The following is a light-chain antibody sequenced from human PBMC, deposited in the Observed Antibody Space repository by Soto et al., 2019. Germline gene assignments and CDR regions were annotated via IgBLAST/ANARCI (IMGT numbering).Light chain of an antibody. Sequence: DTVLTQSPGTLSLSPGERATLSCGASQSVSSSYLAWYQQKPGLAPRLLIYDASSRATGIPDRFSGSGSGTDFTLTISRLEPEDFAVYYCQQYGSSPPITFGQGTRLEIK. V-gene: IGKV3D-20*01. CDR2: DAS. CDR3: QQYGSSPPIT. J-gene: IGKJ5*01. CDR1: QSVSSSY.